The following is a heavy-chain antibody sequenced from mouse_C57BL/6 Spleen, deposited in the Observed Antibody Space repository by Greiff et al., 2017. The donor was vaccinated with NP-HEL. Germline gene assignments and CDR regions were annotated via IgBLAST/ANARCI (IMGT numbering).Heavy chain of an antibody. V-gene: IGHV5-6*02. Sequence: EVKLVESGGDLVKPGGSLKLSCAASGFTFSSYGMSWVRPTPDKRLEWVATISSGGSYTSYTASVKGRFTISRYNAKNTLYLQMSSLKSEDTAMYYCARRHGTGPYYFDYWGQGTTLTVSS. D-gene: IGHD4-1*01. J-gene: IGHJ2*01. CDR2: ISSGGSYT. CDR3: ARRHGTGPYYFDY. CDR1: GFTFSSYG.